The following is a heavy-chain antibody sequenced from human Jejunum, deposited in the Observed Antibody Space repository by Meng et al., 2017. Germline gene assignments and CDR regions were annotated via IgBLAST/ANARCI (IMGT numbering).Heavy chain of an antibody. CDR2: ISGDGSRT. CDR1: GFNFSRYE. CDR3: ARASIPVADKGDY. J-gene: IGHJ4*02. V-gene: IGHV3-74*03. D-gene: IGHD6-19*01. Sequence: GGSLRLSCAASGFNFSRYEMTWVRQAPGKGLEWVSLISGDGSRTQYADSVKGRFTISRDNAKNTLYLQMSSLRVEDTAVYYCARASIPVADKGDYWGQGTLVTVSS.